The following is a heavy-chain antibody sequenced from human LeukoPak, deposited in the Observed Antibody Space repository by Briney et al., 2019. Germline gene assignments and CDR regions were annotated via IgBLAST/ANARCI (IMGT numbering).Heavy chain of an antibody. V-gene: IGHV3-53*01. J-gene: IGHJ6*03. CDR2: IYSGGST. CDR1: GLTVSSNY. CDR3: ARVVYSNYDYYYYYYMDV. Sequence: PGGSLRLSCAASGLTVSSNYMSWVRQAPGKGLEWVSVIYSGGSTYYADSVKGRFTISRDNSKNTLYLQMSSLRAEDTAVYYCARVVYSNYDYYYYYYMDVWGKGTTVTVSS. D-gene: IGHD4-11*01.